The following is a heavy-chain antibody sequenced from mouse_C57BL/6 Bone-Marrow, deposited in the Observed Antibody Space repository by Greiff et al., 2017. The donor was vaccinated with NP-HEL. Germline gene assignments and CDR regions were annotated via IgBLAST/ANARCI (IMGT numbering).Heavy chain of an antibody. V-gene: IGHV1-59*01. J-gene: IGHJ2*01. CDR3: ARGRIYDGYYFDY. CDR1: GYTFTSYW. D-gene: IGHD2-3*01. Sequence: QVQLKQPGAELVRPGTSVKLSCKASGYTFTSYWMHWVKQRPGQGLEWIGVIDPSDSYTTYNQKFKGKATLTVDTSSSTAYMQLISLTSEDSAVYYCARGRIYDGYYFDYWGQGTTLTVSS. CDR2: IDPSDSYT.